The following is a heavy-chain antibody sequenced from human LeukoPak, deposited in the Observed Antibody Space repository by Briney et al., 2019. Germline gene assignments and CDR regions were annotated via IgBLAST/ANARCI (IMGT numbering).Heavy chain of an antibody. Sequence: ASVKVSCKASGGTFSTYAISWVRQAPGQGLEWMGGIIPIFGTAHYAQKFQGRVTITRNTSISTAYMELSSLRSEDTAVYYCARGPRYYYDSSGYAYYFDYWGQGTLVTVSS. CDR2: IIPIFGTA. CDR1: GGTFSTYA. V-gene: IGHV1-69*05. CDR3: ARGPRYYYDSSGYAYYFDY. J-gene: IGHJ4*02. D-gene: IGHD3-22*01.